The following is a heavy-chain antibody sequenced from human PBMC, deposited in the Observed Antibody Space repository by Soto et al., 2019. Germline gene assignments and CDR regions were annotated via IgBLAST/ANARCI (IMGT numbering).Heavy chain of an antibody. Sequence: PSETLSLTCTVTGGSVTSGDFYWSWIRQPPGKGLEWIGYIYVNESAYYNPSLKSRSTISVDTSKNQFSLKLSSVTAADTAVYYCARVLRRCSGGSCYSGTYYFDYWGQGTLVTVSS. CDR1: GGSVTSGDFY. CDR3: ARVLRRCSGGSCYSGTYYFDY. D-gene: IGHD2-15*01. CDR2: IYVNESA. J-gene: IGHJ4*02. V-gene: IGHV4-30-4*02.